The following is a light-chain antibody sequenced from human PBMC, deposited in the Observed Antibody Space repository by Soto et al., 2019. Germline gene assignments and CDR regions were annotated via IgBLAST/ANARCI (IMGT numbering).Light chain of an antibody. CDR3: QSHDGINVI. J-gene: IGLJ2*01. V-gene: IGLV6-57*04. CDR2: ENN. CDR1: SGGIASSY. Sequence: NFMLTQPHSVSESPGKTVTISCTRSSGGIASSYVQWYQQRPGSAPTTVIYENNQRLSGVPDRFSGSIDSSSNSASLTISGLRTEDEADYYCQSHDGINVIFGGGTKSPS.